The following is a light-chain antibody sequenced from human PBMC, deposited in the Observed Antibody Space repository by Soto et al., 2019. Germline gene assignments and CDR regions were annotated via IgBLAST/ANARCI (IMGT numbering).Light chain of an antibody. J-gene: IGKJ2*01. V-gene: IGKV3-20*01. CDR3: QQYGSSRYT. CDR1: QSVSSSY. Sequence: EIVLTQSPGTLSLSPGERATLSCRASQSVSSSYLAWYQQKPGQAPRLLIYGASSRATGIPDRFRCSGSWKDFPLTLSRLEAGDFCIYYCQQYGSSRYTFGQGTKLEIK. CDR2: GAS.